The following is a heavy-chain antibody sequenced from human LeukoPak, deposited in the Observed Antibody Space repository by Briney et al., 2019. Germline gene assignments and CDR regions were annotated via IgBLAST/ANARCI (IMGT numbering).Heavy chain of an antibody. V-gene: IGHV3-23*01. J-gene: IGHJ3*02. CDR1: GFTFSSHA. D-gene: IGHD4-17*01. CDR2: ISGSCGGT. Sequence: PGGSLRLSCAASGFTFSSHAMAWVRQAPGKGLEWVSTISGSCGGTYYADSVKGRFTISRDNSKNTLFLQMNSLRGEDTAVYYCSGDPNGDYVGAFDMWGPGTMVTVSS. CDR3: SGDPNGDYVGAFDM.